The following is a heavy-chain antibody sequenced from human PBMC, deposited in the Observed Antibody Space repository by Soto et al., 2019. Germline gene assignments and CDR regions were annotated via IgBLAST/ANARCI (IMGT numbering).Heavy chain of an antibody. CDR2: ISYDGSNK. CDR1: GFTFSSYA. J-gene: IGHJ6*02. CDR3: ARSAPFPHSYSSSSSANYYYGMDV. Sequence: GGSLRLSCAASGFTFSSYAMHWVRQAPGKGLEWVAVISYDGSNKYYADSVKGRFTISRDNSKNTLYLQMNSLRAEDTAVYYCARSAPFPHSYSSSSSANYYYGMDVWGQGTTVTVSS. D-gene: IGHD6-6*01. V-gene: IGHV3-30-3*01.